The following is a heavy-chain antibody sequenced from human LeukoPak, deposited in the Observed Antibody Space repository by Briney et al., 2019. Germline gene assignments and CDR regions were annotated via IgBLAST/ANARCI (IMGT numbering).Heavy chain of an antibody. Sequence: ASVKVSCKASGYTFTGYYMHWVRQAPGQGLEWMGRINPNSGGTNYAQKFQGRVTMTRDTSISTAYMELSRLRSDDTAVYYCARERFLEWLLTYYYYGMDVWGQGTTVTVSS. J-gene: IGHJ6*02. D-gene: IGHD3-3*01. CDR3: ARERFLEWLLTYYYYGMDV. CDR1: GYTFTGYY. CDR2: INPNSGGT. V-gene: IGHV1-2*06.